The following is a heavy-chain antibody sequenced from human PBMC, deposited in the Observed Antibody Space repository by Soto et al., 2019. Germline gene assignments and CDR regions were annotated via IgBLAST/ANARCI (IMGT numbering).Heavy chain of an antibody. D-gene: IGHD3-3*02. CDR1: GSPFSTYG. V-gene: IGHV3-21*01. Sequence: EVQVVESGGGLVKPGGSLSLSCTASGSPFSTYGMNWVRQAPGKGLEWVSSISNGGNYIYYADSVQGRFTISRDNAKNSLYLQMNSLRAEDTAVYFCARDESAGSSIRYWGQGTLVTVSS. CDR3: ARDESAGSSIRY. J-gene: IGHJ4*02. CDR2: ISNGGNYI.